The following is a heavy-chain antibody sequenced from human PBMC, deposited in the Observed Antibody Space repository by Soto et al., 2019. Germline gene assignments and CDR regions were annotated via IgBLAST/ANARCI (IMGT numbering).Heavy chain of an antibody. CDR1: GYTFISYG. V-gene: IGHV1-18*01. Sequence: ASVKVSCKASGYTFISYGISWVRQAPGQGLEWMGWISAYNGHTKYAQKFQGRVTITADKSTSTAYMELSSLRSEDTAVYYCARDPSVFADAFDIWGQGTMVTVSS. CDR2: ISAYNGHT. J-gene: IGHJ3*02. CDR3: ARDPSVFADAFDI. D-gene: IGHD2-8*01.